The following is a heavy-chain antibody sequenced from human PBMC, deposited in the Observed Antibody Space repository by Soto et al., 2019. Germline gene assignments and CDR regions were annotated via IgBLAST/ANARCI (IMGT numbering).Heavy chain of an antibody. CDR3: ARDPSSDYQLPRTTWFDP. D-gene: IGHD2-2*01. Sequence: ASVKVSCKASGYTFTSYAMHWVRQAPGQRXEWMGWINAGNGNTKYSQKFQGRVTITRDTSASTAYMELSSLRSEDTAVYYCARDPSSDYQLPRTTWFDPWGQGTLVTVSS. J-gene: IGHJ5*02. V-gene: IGHV1-3*01. CDR1: GYTFTSYA. CDR2: INAGNGNT.